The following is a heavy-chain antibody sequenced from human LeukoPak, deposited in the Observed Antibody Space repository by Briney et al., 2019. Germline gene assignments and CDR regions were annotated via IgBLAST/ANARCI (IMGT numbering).Heavy chain of an antibody. J-gene: IGHJ4*01. CDR1: GDSIGSYN. V-gene: IGHV4-59*01. Sequence: PSETLSLTCSVSGDSIGSYNWSWIRQPPGKGLEWIGHVHYTWNTKYNPSLTGRVSISLDRSKNQFALSLSSLTAADTAVYYCARWYCSSGTCYYLDYWGHGTLVTVSS. CDR2: VHYTWNT. CDR3: ARWYCSSGTCYYLDY. D-gene: IGHD2-2*01.